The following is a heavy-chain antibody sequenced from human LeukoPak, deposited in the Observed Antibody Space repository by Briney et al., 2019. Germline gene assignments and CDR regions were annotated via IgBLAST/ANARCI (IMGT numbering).Heavy chain of an antibody. Sequence: SETLSLTCTVSGGSISSTSYYWGWIRQPPGKGLEWIAQIYYTGSTYYNPSLQSRITISVDTSKSQFSLNLTSVTAADTAVYYCARRGSGSLALFDYWGQGTLVTVSS. CDR1: GGSISSTSYY. J-gene: IGHJ4*02. V-gene: IGHV4-39*01. CDR2: IYYTGST. CDR3: ARRGSGSLALFDY. D-gene: IGHD1-26*01.